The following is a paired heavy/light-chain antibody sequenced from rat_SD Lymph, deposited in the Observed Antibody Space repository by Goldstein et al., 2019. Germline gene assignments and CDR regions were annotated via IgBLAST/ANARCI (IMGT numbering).Light chain of an antibody. CDR2: GAS. CDR1: QSVGIN. CDR3: LQYGSIPWT. J-gene: IGKJ1*01. V-gene: IGKV6S8*01. Sequence: ETVMTQSPTSMSTSIGERVTLNCKASQSVGINVDWYQQTPGQSPKLLIYGASNRHTGVPDRFTGSGFGRDFTLTISNMEAEDLAVYYCLQYGSIPWTFGGGTKLELK.
Heavy chain of an antibody. J-gene: IGHJ3*01. CDR3: ARVSRSPASFAY. CDR1: GFTFSNYG. Sequence: EVQLVESGGGLVQPGRSLKLSCVASGFTFSNYGMNWIRQAPGKGLEWVAYISSGSSYIYYAETVKGRFTISRDNAKNTLYLQMTSLRSEDTALYYCARVSRSPASFAYWGQGTLVTVSS. D-gene: IGHD1-11*01. V-gene: IGHV5-34*01. CDR2: ISSGSSYI.